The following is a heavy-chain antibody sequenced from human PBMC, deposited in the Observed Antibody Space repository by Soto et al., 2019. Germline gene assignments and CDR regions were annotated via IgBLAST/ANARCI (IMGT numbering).Heavy chain of an antibody. CDR2: ISAYNGNT. D-gene: IGHD5-12*01. J-gene: IGHJ4*02. CDR1: GYTFTSYG. V-gene: IGHV1-18*01. CDR3: ARDLMEDIVATIFDY. Sequence: ASVKVSCKASGYTFTSYGISWVRQAPGQGLEWMGWISAYNGNTNYAQKLQGRVTMTTDTSTSTAYMELRSLRSDDTAVYYCARDLMEDIVATIFDYWGQGTLVTVSS.